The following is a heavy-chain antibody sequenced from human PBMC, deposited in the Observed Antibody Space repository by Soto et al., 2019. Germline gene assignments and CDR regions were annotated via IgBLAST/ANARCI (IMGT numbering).Heavy chain of an antibody. V-gene: IGHV4-59*01. J-gene: IGHJ4*02. CDR2: IYYSGST. Sequence: QVQLQESGPGLVKPSETLSLTCTVSGGSISSSYWSWIRQSPGKGLEWIGYIYYSGSTNYNPSLRGRAIISINTSKNQFYLRLPSATAAATAAYYWAGGRGGFDSWGQGTLVTVSS. CDR1: GGSISSSY. CDR3: AGGRGGFDS. D-gene: IGHD3-10*01.